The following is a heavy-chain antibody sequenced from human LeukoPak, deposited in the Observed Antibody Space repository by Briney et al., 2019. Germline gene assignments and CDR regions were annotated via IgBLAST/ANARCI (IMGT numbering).Heavy chain of an antibody. CDR2: INPNSGGT. D-gene: IGHD3-10*01. CDR1: GYTFTGYY. J-gene: IGHJ4*02. CDR3: ARSPALLWFGELHPYYFDY. Sequence: GASVKVSCKASGYTFTGYYMHWVRQAPGQGLEWMGWINPNSGGTNYAQEFQGRVTMTRDTSISTAYMELSRLRSDDTAVHYCARSPALLWFGELHPYYFDYWGQGTLVTVSS. V-gene: IGHV1-2*02.